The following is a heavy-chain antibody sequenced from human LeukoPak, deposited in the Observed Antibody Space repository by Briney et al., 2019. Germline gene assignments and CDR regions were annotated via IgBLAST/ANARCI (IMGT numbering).Heavy chain of an antibody. V-gene: IGHV4-59*08. D-gene: IGHD6-13*01. Sequence: SETLSLTCTASSGSITNYYWSWIRQPPGKRLEWIGYIYYSGSTNYNPSLKSRVTISVDRSKNQFSLKLTSVTAADTAVYYCARLLPRSTAGTTYMDVWGKGTTVTVSS. CDR3: ARLLPRSTAGTTYMDV. J-gene: IGHJ6*03. CDR2: IYYSGST. CDR1: SGSITNYY.